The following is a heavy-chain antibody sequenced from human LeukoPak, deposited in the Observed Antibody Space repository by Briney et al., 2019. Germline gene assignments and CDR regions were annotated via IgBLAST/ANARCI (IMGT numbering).Heavy chain of an antibody. Sequence: SETLSLTCTVSGGSISGYYYSWIRQPPGKDLEWIGYIYYSGSTNYNPSLTSRVTISLDTSMKQFSLNLRSVTAADAAVYFCVYGPNHYYFDYWGQGILVTASS. CDR2: IYYSGST. D-gene: IGHD3-16*01. CDR3: VYGPNHYYFDY. J-gene: IGHJ4*02. V-gene: IGHV4-59*01. CDR1: GGSISGYY.